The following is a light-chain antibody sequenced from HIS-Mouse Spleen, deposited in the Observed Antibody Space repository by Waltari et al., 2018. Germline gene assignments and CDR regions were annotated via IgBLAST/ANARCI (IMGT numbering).Light chain of an antibody. CDR2: DVS. V-gene: IGLV2-14*03. CDR1: SSDVGGYNY. J-gene: IGLJ3*02. CDR3: SSYTSSSTV. Sequence: QSALTQPASVSGSPGQSITISCTGTSSDVGGYNYVPWYQQHPGKAPKLMIYDVSNRPSGVSNRFSGSKSGNMASLTISGLQAEDEADYYCSSYTSSSTVFGGGTKLTVL.